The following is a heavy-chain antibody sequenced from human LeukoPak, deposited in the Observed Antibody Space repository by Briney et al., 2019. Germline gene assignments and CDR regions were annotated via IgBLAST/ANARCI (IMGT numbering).Heavy chain of an antibody. J-gene: IGHJ4*02. CDR2: MNPNSGNT. CDR3: ARGAGYNYPYYFDY. V-gene: IGHV1-8*01. Sequence: GASVKVSCKASGYSFNNYNIHWVRQATGQGLEWMGWMNPNSGNTGYAQKFQGRVTMTRNTSISIAYMELSSLRSDDTAVYYCARGAGYNYPYYFDYWGQGTLVTVSS. D-gene: IGHD5-24*01. CDR1: GYSFNNYN.